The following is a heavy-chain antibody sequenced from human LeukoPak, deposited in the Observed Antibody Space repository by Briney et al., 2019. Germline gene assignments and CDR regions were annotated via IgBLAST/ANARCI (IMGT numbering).Heavy chain of an antibody. CDR2: ISSSGSTI. V-gene: IGHV3-48*03. Sequence: GGSLRLSCAASGFTFSSYEMNWVRQAPGKGLEWVSYISSSGSTIYYADSVKGRFTISRDNAKNTLYLQMNSLRAEDTAVYFCAKRGVVIRVILVGFHKEAYYFDSWGQGALVTVSS. D-gene: IGHD3-22*01. CDR3: AKRGVVIRVILVGFHKEAYYFDS. J-gene: IGHJ4*02. CDR1: GFTFSSYE.